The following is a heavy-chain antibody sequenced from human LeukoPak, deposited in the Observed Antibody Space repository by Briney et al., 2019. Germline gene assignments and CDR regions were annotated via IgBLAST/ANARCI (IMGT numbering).Heavy chain of an antibody. CDR3: ASNSNCSSTSCYRTPYYYYGMDV. CDR2: ISAYNGNT. D-gene: IGHD2-2*01. V-gene: IGHV1-18*01. J-gene: IGHJ6*02. CDR1: GYTFTSYG. Sequence: ASVKVSCKASGYTFTSYGISWVRQAPGQGLEWMGWISAYNGNTNYAQKLQGRVTMTTDTSTSTAYMELRSLRSDDTAVYYCASNSNCSSTSCYRTPYYYYGMDVWGQGTTVTVSS.